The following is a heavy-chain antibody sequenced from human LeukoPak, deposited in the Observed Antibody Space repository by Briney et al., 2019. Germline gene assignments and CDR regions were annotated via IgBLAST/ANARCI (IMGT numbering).Heavy chain of an antibody. CDR3: ARGGGAYNWFDP. CDR1: GGSVSSGGYS. V-gene: IGHV4-61*08. D-gene: IGHD4-17*01. CDR2: IYYSENT. J-gene: IGHJ5*02. Sequence: SETPSLTCTVSGGSVSSGGYSWSWIRQPPGKGLEWIGYIYYSENTNYNPSLKSRVTISVDTSKNQFSLKLSSVTAADTAVYYCARGGGAYNWFDPWGQGTLVTVSS.